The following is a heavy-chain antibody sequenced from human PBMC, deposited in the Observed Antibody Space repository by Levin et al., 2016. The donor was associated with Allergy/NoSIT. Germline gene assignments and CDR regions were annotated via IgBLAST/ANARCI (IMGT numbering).Heavy chain of an antibody. V-gene: IGHV4-34*01. Sequence: WIRQPPGKGLEWIGEINHSGSTNYNPSLKSRVTIAADTSNNQFSLILRSVTAADTAVYYCARETPQSPIGYKVFDPWGQGTLVTVSS. CDR2: INHSGST. CDR3: ARETPQSPIGYKVFDP. J-gene: IGHJ5*02. D-gene: IGHD1-14*01.